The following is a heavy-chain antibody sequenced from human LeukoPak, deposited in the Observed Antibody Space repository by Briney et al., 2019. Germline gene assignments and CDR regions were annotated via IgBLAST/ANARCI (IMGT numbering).Heavy chain of an antibody. D-gene: IGHD6-13*01. CDR2: ISHSGST. J-gene: IGHJ3*02. V-gene: IGHV4-30-2*02. Sequence: SETLSLTCTVSGGSLSSGGYYWSWIRQPPGKDLEWIGYISHSGSTYYNPSLKSRVTVSGDRSKNQFSLKLSSVTAADTAVYYCARSKQQLGEGAFDIWGQGTMVTVSS. CDR3: ARSKQQLGEGAFDI. CDR1: GGSLSSGGYY.